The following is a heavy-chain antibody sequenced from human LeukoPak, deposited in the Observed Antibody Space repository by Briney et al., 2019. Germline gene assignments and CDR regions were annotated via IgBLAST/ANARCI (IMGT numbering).Heavy chain of an antibody. Sequence: ASVKVSCKASGYTFTGYYMHWVRQAPGQGLEWMGWINPNSGGTNYAQKFQGRVTMTRDTSISTAYMELSRLRSDDTAVYYCARGVTGTLYSYYYMDVWGKGTTVTVSS. CDR3: ARGVTGTLYSYYYMDV. D-gene: IGHD1/OR15-1a*01. CDR1: GYTFTGYY. V-gene: IGHV1-2*02. CDR2: INPNSGGT. J-gene: IGHJ6*03.